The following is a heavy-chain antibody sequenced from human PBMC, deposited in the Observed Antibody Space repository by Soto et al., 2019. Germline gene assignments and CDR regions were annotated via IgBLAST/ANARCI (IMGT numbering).Heavy chain of an antibody. CDR2: IYTSASI. V-gene: IGHV4-4*07. CDR3: ARDREAGYNFYYGMDV. D-gene: IGHD6-19*01. J-gene: IGHJ6*02. Sequence: SETLSLTCSVSGADINTYSWTWIRQPAGKGLEWIGRIYTSASINYNPSLRGRVTLSVDTSTNQVSLKLASVTAADTAVYYCARDREAGYNFYYGMDVWGQGTTVTSP. CDR1: GADINTYS.